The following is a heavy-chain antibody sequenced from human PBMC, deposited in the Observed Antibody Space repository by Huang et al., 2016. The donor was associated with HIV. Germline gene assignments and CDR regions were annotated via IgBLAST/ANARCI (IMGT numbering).Heavy chain of an antibody. V-gene: IGHV1-8*01. D-gene: IGHD4-17*01. CDR2: MKPRSGHT. CDR3: VRGTRYGDYGLRHYYYYMDV. J-gene: IGHJ6*03. Sequence: VQLVPSGAEVKTPGASVKVSCKASGYTFSSHDINWVRQAPGQGLEWMGWMKPRSGHTGYSQKFQGRVNITRRTSITTAYRELSSLRSADTAVYYCVRGTRYGDYGLRHYYYYMDVWGKGTTVTVSS. CDR1: GYTFSSHD.